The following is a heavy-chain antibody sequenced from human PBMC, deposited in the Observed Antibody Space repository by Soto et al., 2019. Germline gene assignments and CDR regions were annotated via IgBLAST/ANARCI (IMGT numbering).Heavy chain of an antibody. D-gene: IGHD2-8*01. CDR2: INHSGST. CDR3: ARGRPLDIVLMVYAIPGGFDP. J-gene: IGHJ5*02. Sequence: GVCGGNFSGYDGSWIRQPPGKGLEWIGEINHSGSTNYNPSLKSRVTISVDTSKNQFSLKLSSVTAADTAVYYCARGRPLDIVLMVYAIPGGFDPWGQGTLVTVSS. V-gene: IGHV4-34*01. CDR1: GGNFSGYD.